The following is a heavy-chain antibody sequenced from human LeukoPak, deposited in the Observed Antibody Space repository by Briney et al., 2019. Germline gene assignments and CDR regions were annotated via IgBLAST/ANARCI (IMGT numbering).Heavy chain of an antibody. D-gene: IGHD3-10*01. J-gene: IGHJ4*02. CDR2: ISRNSGCI. CDR1: GFTFEDYA. CDR3: AKDTEDGSGSYYGDFDY. V-gene: IGHV3-9*01. Sequence: SGGSLRLSCGASGFTFEDYAMHGVRQAPEEALEGVSGISRNSGCIGHADSVKGRLTISRDNAKNSLYLQMNSLSAEDTALYYCAKDTEDGSGSYYGDFDYWGQGTLVTVSS.